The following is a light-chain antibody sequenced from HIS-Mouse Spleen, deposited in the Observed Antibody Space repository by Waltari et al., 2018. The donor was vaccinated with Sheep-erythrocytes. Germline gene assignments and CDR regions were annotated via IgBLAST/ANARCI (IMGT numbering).Light chain of an antibody. J-gene: IGLJ2*01. Sequence: SYELTQPPSVSVSPGQTASITCSGAKLGDKYACWYQQKPGHSPVLVIYQDSKRPSGIPERFSGSNSGNTATLTISGTQAMDEADYYCQAWDSSTVVFGGGTKLNVL. CDR2: QDS. V-gene: IGLV3-1*01. CDR1: KLGDKY. CDR3: QAWDSSTVV.